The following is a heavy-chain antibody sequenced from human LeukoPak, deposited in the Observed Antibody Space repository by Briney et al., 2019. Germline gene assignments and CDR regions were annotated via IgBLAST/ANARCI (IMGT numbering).Heavy chain of an antibody. Sequence: SETLSLTCAVYGGSFSGYYRSWIRQPPGKGLEWIGEINHSGSTNFNPSLKSRVTISVDTSKNQFSLKLSSVTAADTAVYYCARGGNYYYMDVWAKGPRSPSP. CDR1: GGSFSGYY. CDR3: ARGGNYYYMDV. V-gene: IGHV4-34*01. J-gene: IGHJ6*03. CDR2: INHSGST.